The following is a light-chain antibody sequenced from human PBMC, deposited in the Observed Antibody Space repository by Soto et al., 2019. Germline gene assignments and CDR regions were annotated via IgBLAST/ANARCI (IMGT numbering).Light chain of an antibody. Sequence: AIRMTQSPSSFSASTGDRVTITCRASQGISSYLDWYQQKPGKAPKLLIYAASTLQSGVPSRFSGSGSGTDVTLTMSCLQSQDFATYYCQQYYSYPYTFGQGTKLQIK. CDR1: QGISSY. CDR3: QQYYSYPYT. CDR2: AAS. V-gene: IGKV1-8*01. J-gene: IGKJ2*01.